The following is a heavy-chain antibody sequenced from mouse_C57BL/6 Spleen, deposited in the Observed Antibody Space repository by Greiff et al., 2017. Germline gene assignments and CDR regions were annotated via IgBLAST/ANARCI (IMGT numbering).Heavy chain of an antibody. D-gene: IGHD3-1*01. CDR2: IDPSDSYT. CDR3: ARSGAYYFGY. Sequence: QVQLQQPGAELVKPGASVKLSCKASGYTFTSYWMQWVKQRPGQGLEWIGEIDPSDSYTNYNQKFKGKATLTVDTSSSTAYMQHSSLTSEDSAVYYCARSGAYYFGYWGQGTTLTVSS. CDR1: GYTFTSYW. V-gene: IGHV1-50*01. J-gene: IGHJ2*01.